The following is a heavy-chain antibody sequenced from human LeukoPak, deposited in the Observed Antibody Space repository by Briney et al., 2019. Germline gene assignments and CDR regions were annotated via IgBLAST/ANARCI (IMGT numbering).Heavy chain of an antibody. V-gene: IGHV3-21*01. CDR2: ISSSSSYI. J-gene: IGHJ2*01. D-gene: IGHD2-21*02. CDR1: GFTFSSYN. CDR3: ARDGGGVVTATHYWYFDL. Sequence: GGSLRLSCAASGFTFSSYNMNWVRQAPGKGLEWVSSISSSSSYIYYADSVKGRFTISRDNAKNSLYLQMNSLRAEDTAVYYCARDGGGVVTATHYWYFDLWGRGTLVTVSS.